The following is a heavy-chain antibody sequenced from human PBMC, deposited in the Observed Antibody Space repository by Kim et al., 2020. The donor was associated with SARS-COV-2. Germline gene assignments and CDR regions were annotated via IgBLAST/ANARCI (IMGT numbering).Heavy chain of an antibody. J-gene: IGHJ4*02. CDR1: GFTFSSYG. CDR2: ISYDGSNK. Sequence: GGSLRLCCAASGFTFSSYGMHWVRQAPGKGLEWVAVISYDGSNKYYADSVKGRFTISRDNSKNTLYLQMNSLRAEDTAVYYCAKQLYGDYAGFDYWGQGTLVTVSS. D-gene: IGHD4-17*01. V-gene: IGHV3-30*18. CDR3: AKQLYGDYAGFDY.